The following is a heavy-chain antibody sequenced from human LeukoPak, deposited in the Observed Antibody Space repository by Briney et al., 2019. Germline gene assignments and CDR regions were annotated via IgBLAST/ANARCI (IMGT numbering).Heavy chain of an antibody. CDR3: ARALFYYDSSGYFFDY. J-gene: IGHJ4*02. V-gene: IGHV1-18*01. D-gene: IGHD3-22*01. Sequence: GSVTVSCKASGYTFTSYGISWVRQAPGQGLEWMGWISAYNGNTNYAQKLQGRVTMTTDTSTSTAYMELRSLRSEDTAVYYCARALFYYDSSGYFFDYWGQGTLVTASS. CDR1: GYTFTSYG. CDR2: ISAYNGNT.